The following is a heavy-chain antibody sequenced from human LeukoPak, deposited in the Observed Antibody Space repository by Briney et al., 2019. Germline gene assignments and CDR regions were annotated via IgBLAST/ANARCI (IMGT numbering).Heavy chain of an antibody. CDR3: AKTTAGYSSGRYPGWPMDY. CDR2: ISGSGGIT. CDR1: GFTFGSYA. J-gene: IGHJ4*02. Sequence: PGGSLTLSCAPSGFTFGSYAICCVRHAPGKGMEWVSGISGSGGITYFADSVKGRFPISRDNYKNTVYLQINSLRAEDTGLYYCAKTTAGYSSGRYPGWPMDYWGQGTLVTVSS. D-gene: IGHD6-19*01. V-gene: IGHV3-23*01.